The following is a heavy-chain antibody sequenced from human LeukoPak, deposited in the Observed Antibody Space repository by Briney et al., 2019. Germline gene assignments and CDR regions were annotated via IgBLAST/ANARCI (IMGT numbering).Heavy chain of an antibody. V-gene: IGHV4-4*07. CDR1: GGSVSSYY. J-gene: IGHJ4*02. Sequence: SETLSLTRTVSGGSVSSYYWNWIRQPAGKGLEWIGRIYTSGSTSYNSSLKSRVTMSVDTSKNQFSLKLNSVTAADTAVYYCARDVGGYNYGYSLDYWGQGTWSPSPQ. D-gene: IGHD5-18*01. CDR3: ARDVGGYNYGYSLDY. CDR2: IYTSGST.